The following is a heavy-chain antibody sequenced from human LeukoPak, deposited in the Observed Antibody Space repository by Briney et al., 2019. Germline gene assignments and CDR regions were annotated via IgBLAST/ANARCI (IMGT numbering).Heavy chain of an antibody. CDR3: ARMSIAAAGPLAW. Sequence: GGSLRLSCAASGFTFSSYSMNWVRQAPGKGLEWVSSISSSSSYIYYADSVKGRFTISRDNAKNSLYLQMNSLRAEDTAVYYCARMSIAAAGPLAWGGQGTLVTVSS. V-gene: IGHV3-21*01. CDR2: ISSSSSYI. J-gene: IGHJ4*02. CDR1: GFTFSSYS. D-gene: IGHD6-13*01.